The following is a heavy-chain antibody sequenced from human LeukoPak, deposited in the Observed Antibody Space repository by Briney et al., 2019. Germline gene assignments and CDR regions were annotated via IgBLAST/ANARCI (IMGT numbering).Heavy chain of an antibody. J-gene: IGHJ4*02. D-gene: IGHD5-24*01. CDR3: ARGGVWLQFFDY. V-gene: IGHV3-21*01. CDR1: GFTFSNYS. Sequence: GGSLRLSCAASGFTFSNYSMNWVRQAPGKGLEWVSSISSSSSYIYYADSVKGRFTISRDNAKNSLYLQMNSLRAEDTAVYYCARGGVWLQFFDYWGQGTLVTVSS. CDR2: ISSSSSYI.